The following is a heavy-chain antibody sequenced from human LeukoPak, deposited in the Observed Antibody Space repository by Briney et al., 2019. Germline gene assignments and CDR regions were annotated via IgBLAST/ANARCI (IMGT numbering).Heavy chain of an antibody. V-gene: IGHV4-30-4*08. CDR3: ARVYSGSFYLDY. CDR2: IYYSGST. J-gene: IGHJ4*02. Sequence: PSETLSLTCTVSGGSISSGDYYWSWIRQPPGKGLEGIGYIYYSGSTYYNPSLKSRVPISVDTSKNQFSLKLSSVPAADTAVYYCARVYSGSFYLDYWGQGTLVTVSS. D-gene: IGHD1-26*01. CDR1: GGSISSGDYY.